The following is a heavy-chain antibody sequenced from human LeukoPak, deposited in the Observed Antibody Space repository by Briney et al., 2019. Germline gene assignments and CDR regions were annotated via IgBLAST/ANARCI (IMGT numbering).Heavy chain of an antibody. J-gene: IGHJ4*02. CDR2: ISWNSGYI. Sequence: GGSLRLSCAASGLTFDNYAMHWVRQAPGKGLEWLSIISWNSGYIGYADSVKGRFTISRDNAKKSLDLQMNSLRAEDTAFYYCAKVRGTYSSGYFFDYWGQGALVTVSS. V-gene: IGHV3-9*01. CDR1: GLTFDNYA. D-gene: IGHD6-19*01. CDR3: AKVRGTYSSGYFFDY.